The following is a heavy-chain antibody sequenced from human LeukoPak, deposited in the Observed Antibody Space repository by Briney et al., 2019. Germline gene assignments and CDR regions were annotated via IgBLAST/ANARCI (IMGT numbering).Heavy chain of an antibody. CDR1: GGSISSSSYY. CDR2: IFYSGNT. Sequence: PSETLSLTCTVSGGSISSSSYYWGWIRQPPGKGLKWIGSIFYSGNTYYNPSLKSRVTISVDTSKNQFSLKLSSVTAADTAVYYCARSTVTTWVGDFDYWGQGTLVTVSS. V-gene: IGHV4-39*01. CDR3: ARSTVTTWVGDFDY. J-gene: IGHJ4*02. D-gene: IGHD4-17*01.